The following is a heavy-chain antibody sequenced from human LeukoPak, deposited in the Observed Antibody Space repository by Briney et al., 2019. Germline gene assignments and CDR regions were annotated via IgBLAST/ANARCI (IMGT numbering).Heavy chain of an antibody. CDR1: GGSKWSQH. J-gene: IGHJ3*02. Sequence: SDTLSLICTVCGGSKWSQHWSWIGQPPGKGVDWIGYILYRGSTNYNPSLKSRVTISVDTSKNQFSLKLSSVTAADTAVYYCARDRGIPYYYDSSGAQAAFDIWGQGTMVTVSS. D-gene: IGHD3-22*01. CDR3: ARDRGIPYYYDSSGAQAAFDI. V-gene: IGHV4-59*11. CDR2: ILYRGST.